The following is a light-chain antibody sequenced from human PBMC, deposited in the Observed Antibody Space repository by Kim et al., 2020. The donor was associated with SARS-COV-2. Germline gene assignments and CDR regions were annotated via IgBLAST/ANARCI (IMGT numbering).Light chain of an antibody. Sequence: QAVVTQEPSLTVSPGGTVTLTCGSSTGPVTSGHYPYWFQQKPGQAPRTLIYDTSNKHSWTPARFSGSRLGGKAALTLSGAQAEDEADYYCLLLSNGGRIFGGGTQLTVL. V-gene: IGLV7-46*01. CDR3: LLLSNGGRI. J-gene: IGLJ2*01. CDR1: TGPVTSGHY. CDR2: DTS.